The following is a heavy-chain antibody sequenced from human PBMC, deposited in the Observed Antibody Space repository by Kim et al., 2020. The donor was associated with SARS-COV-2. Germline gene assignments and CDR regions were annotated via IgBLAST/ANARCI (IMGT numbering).Heavy chain of an antibody. Sequence: SQTLSLTCTVSGGSISSYYWSWIRQPPGKGLEWIGYIYYSGSTNYNPSLKSRVTISVNTSKNQFSLKLSSVTAADTAVYYCARSIAAAATDFDYWGQGTL. CDR1: GGSISSYY. CDR3: ARSIAAAATDFDY. D-gene: IGHD6-13*01. CDR2: IYYSGST. V-gene: IGHV4-59*08. J-gene: IGHJ4*02.